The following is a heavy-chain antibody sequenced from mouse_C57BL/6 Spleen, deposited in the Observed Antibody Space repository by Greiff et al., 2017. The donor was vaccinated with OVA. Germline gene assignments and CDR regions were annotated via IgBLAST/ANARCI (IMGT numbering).Heavy chain of an antibody. CDR1: GFTIKDYY. V-gene: IGHV14-2*01. Sequence: EVQLQQSGAELVKPGASVKLSCTASGFTIKDYYMHWVKQRPEQGLEWIGRIDPEDGETKYAPKFQGKATITADTSSNTAYLQLSSLTSEDTAVYYCAFYYDGSSQFAYWGQGTLVTVSA. D-gene: IGHD1-1*01. CDR3: AFYYDGSSQFAY. CDR2: IDPEDGET. J-gene: IGHJ3*01.